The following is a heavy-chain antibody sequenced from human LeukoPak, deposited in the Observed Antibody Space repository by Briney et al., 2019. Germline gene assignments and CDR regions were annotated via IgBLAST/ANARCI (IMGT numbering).Heavy chain of an antibody. J-gene: IGHJ4*02. Sequence: ASVKVSCKASGYTFTSYGISWVRQAPGQGLEWMGWISAYNGNTNYAQKLQGRVTMTADTSTSTAYMELRSLRSDDTAVYYCARDSTPYYYGSGSYPDYWGQGTLVTVSS. V-gene: IGHV1-18*01. D-gene: IGHD3-10*01. CDR2: ISAYNGNT. CDR1: GYTFTSYG. CDR3: ARDSTPYYYGSGSYPDY.